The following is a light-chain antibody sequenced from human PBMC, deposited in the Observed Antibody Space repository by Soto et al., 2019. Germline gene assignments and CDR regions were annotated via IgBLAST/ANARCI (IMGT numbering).Light chain of an antibody. CDR3: STYTTSSTRV. V-gene: IGLV2-14*01. CDR1: SSDVGIYNY. J-gene: IGLJ1*01. CDR2: EVS. Sequence: QSALTQPASVSGSPGQSIAISCTGSSSDVGIYNYVSWYQQHPGKVPKLIIYEVSNRPSGVSNRFSGSKSGKTASLTISGLQAEDVADYYCSTYTTSSTRVFGTGTKVTVL.